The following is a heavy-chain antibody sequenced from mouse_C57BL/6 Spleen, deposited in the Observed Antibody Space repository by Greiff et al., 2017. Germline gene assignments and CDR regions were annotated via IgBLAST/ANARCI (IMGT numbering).Heavy chain of an antibody. D-gene: IGHD1-1*01. J-gene: IGHJ1*03. CDR3: YYCGSRGDWYFDV. V-gene: IGHV14-4*01. CDR2: IDPENGDT. Sequence: VHVKQSGAELVRPGASVKLSCTASGFNIKDDYMHWVKQRPEQGLEWIGWIDPENGDTEYASKFQGKATIKADTSSNTAYLQLSSLTSEDTAVYYSYYCGSRGDWYFDVWGTGTTVTVSS. CDR1: GFNIKDDY.